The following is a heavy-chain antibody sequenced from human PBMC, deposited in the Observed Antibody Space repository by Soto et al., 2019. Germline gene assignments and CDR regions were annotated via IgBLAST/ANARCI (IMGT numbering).Heavy chain of an antibody. CDR3: ARDNRYNWNDEGWFDP. CDR1: GYSFSDYD. D-gene: IGHD1-20*01. Sequence: QVQLVQSGAEVKKPGASVKVSCKASGYSFSDYDINWVRQATGQGPEWMGWMNPQSGNTGYAQKFQSRVTMTRNTSINTAYMELSSLGSDDTAVYYCARDNRYNWNDEGWFDPWGQGTLVTVSS. CDR2: MNPQSGNT. J-gene: IGHJ5*02. V-gene: IGHV1-8*02.